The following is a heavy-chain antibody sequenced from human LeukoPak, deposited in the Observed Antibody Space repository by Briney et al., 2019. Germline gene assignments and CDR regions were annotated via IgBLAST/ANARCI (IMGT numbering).Heavy chain of an antibody. CDR3: ARDGAWFYPGRWLPQLRGYYFDY. J-gene: IGHJ4*02. CDR1: GFTFSSYS. V-gene: IGHV3-48*04. D-gene: IGHD5-24*01. Sequence: GGSLRLSCAASGFTFSSYSMNWVRQAPGKGLEWVSYISSSSSTIYYADSVKGRFTISRDNAKNSLYLQMNSLRAEDTAVYYCARDGAWFYPGRWLPQLRGYYFDYWGQGTLVTVSS. CDR2: ISSSSSTI.